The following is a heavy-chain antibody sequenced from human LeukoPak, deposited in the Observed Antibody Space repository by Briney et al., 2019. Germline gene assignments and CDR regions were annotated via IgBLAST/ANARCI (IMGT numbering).Heavy chain of an antibody. V-gene: IGHV4-39*01. CDR1: GASVSSSSHY. CDR2: IYYSGST. J-gene: IGHJ4*02. CDR3: ASSRIDDFHFDY. D-gene: IGHD1-1*01. Sequence: KPSETLSLTCTVSGASVSSSSHYWGWIRQPPGKGLEWIPSIYYSGSTYYNPSLKSRVTISVDTSKNQFSLKVSCVTAADTAVYYCASSRIDDFHFDYWGQGTLVTVSS.